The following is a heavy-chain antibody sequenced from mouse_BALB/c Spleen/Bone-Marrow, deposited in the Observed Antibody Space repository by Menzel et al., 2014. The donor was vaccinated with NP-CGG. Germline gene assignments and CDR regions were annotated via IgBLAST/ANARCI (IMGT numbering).Heavy chain of an antibody. D-gene: IGHD4-1*01. CDR3: ARWEYYAMDY. J-gene: IGHJ4*01. V-gene: IGHV14-3*02. CDR1: GFNIKDTY. CDR2: IDPANGNT. Sequence: EVQLQQSGAELVKPGASVKLSCTASGFNIKDTYMHWVKQRPEQGLEWIGRIDPANGNTKYDPKFQGKATITADTSSNTAYLQLSSLTSEDTTVYYCARWEYYAMDYWGQGTSVTVSS.